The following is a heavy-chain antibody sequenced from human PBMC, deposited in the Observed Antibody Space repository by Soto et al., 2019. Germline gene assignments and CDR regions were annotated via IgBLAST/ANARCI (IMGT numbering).Heavy chain of an antibody. CDR2: INHSGST. Sequence: QVQLQLWGAGLLKPSETLSLTCAVYGGSFSGYYWSWIRQSPGKGLEWVGEINHSGSTNYNPSLKSQVTLSVDTSKNQFSLKLSSVTAADTAVYYCARKTGIWYYFEYWGQGMLVTVSP. CDR1: GGSFSGYY. D-gene: IGHD3-10*01. J-gene: IGHJ4*02. V-gene: IGHV4-34*01. CDR3: ARKTGIWYYFEY.